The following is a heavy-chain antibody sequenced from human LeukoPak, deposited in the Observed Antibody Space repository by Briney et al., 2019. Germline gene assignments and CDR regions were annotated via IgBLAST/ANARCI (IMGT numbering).Heavy chain of an antibody. D-gene: IGHD3-22*01. J-gene: IGHJ3*02. V-gene: IGHV1-69*13. CDR3: ARPLDGRITMIPGAFDI. CDR2: IIPIFGTA. Sequence: SVKVSCKASGGTFSSYAISWVRQAPGQGLEWMGGIIPIFGTANYAQKFQGRVTITADESTSTAYMELSSLRSEDTAVYYCARPLDGRITMIPGAFDIWGQGTMVTVSS. CDR1: GGTFSSYA.